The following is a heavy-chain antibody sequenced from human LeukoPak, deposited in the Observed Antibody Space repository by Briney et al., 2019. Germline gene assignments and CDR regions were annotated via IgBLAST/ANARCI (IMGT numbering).Heavy chain of an antibody. CDR3: ASKGGVRGVSYYYYGMDV. D-gene: IGHD3-10*01. CDR1: GYTFTSYY. Sequence: ASVKVSCKASGYTFTSYYMHWVRQAPGQGLEWMGIINPSGGSTSYAQKFQGRVTMTRDTSTSTVYMELSSLRSEDTAVYYCASKGGVRGVSYYYYGMDVWGQGTTATVSS. CDR2: INPSGGST. J-gene: IGHJ6*02. V-gene: IGHV1-46*01.